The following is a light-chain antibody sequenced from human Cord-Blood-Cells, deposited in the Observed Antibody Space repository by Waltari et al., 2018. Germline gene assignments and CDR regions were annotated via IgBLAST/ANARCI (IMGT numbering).Light chain of an antibody. CDR3: QQYGSSPAT. V-gene: IGKV3-20*01. Sequence: EIVLTQSPGTLSLSPGERATLSCRASPSVSSSYLAWYQQKPGQAPRLLIYGASSRATGIPARFSGSGSGTDFTLTISRLEPEDFAVYYCQQYGSSPATFGPGTKVDIK. CDR1: PSVSSSY. CDR2: GAS. J-gene: IGKJ3*01.